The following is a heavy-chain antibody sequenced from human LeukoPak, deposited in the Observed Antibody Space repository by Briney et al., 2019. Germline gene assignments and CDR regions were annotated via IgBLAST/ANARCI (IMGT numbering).Heavy chain of an antibody. D-gene: IGHD5-18*01. V-gene: IGHV3-33*01. Sequence: GGSLRLSCAVSGFTFSSYGMHWVRQAPGKGLEWVAVIWYDGSNKYYADSVKGRFTISRDNSKNTLYLQMNSLRAEDTAVYYCAREILYSYGYGPLDYWGQGTLVTVSS. J-gene: IGHJ4*02. CDR1: GFTFSSYG. CDR3: AREILYSYGYGPLDY. CDR2: IWYDGSNK.